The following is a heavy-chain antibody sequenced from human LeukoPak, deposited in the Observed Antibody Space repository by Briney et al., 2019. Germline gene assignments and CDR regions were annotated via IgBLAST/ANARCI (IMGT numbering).Heavy chain of an antibody. Sequence: PGRSLNLSCVASGFSFDDSGMHWVRQAPGKGLEWVAVISSDGSKTYYADSVKSRFTISRDNSKNTLYLQMNSLRVADTAVYYCAKSEADFWSGYYDYWGQGILVTVSS. D-gene: IGHD3-3*01. V-gene: IGHV3-30*18. CDR3: AKSEADFWSGYYDY. CDR1: GFSFDDSG. CDR2: ISSDGSKT. J-gene: IGHJ4*02.